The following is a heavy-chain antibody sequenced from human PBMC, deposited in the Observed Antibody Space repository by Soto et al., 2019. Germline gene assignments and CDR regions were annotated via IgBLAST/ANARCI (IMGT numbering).Heavy chain of an antibody. CDR1: GGCISSHY. J-gene: IGHJ4*02. CDR2: VYCSGST. Sequence: SETLSLTCTVSGGCISSHYWNWIRQPPGRGLEWIGNVYCSGSTIYNPSLESRVTISVDRSNNQFSLKLRSVTAADAAVYYCARVRTVFDYWGQGILVTVSS. D-gene: IGHD1-1*01. V-gene: IGHV4-59*11. CDR3: ARVRTVFDY.